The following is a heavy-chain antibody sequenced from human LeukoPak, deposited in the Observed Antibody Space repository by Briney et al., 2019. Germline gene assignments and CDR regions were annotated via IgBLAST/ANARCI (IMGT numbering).Heavy chain of an antibody. J-gene: IGHJ6*03. CDR3: ARIGYSSSSSYYYYMDV. Sequence: KVSGPTLVNPTQTLTLTCTFSGFSLSTSGMCVSWIRQPPGKALERLARIDWDDDKYYSTSLKTRLTISKDTSKNQVVLTMTNMDPVDTATYYCARIGYSSSSSYYYYMDVWGKGTTVTVSS. V-gene: IGHV2-70*11. D-gene: IGHD6-6*01. CDR2: IDWDDDK. CDR1: GFSLSTSGMC.